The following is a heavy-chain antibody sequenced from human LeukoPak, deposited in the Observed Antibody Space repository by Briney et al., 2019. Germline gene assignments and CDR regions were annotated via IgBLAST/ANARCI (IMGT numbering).Heavy chain of an antibody. Sequence: GGSLRLSCAASGFTFITYWMHWVRQAPGKGLVWVSRINNDGSNTNYADSVKGRFTISRDNAKNTLYLQMNSLRAEDTAVYYCARPSVAGPYFDFWGQGILVTVSS. CDR2: INNDGSNT. J-gene: IGHJ4*02. CDR3: ARPSVAGPYFDF. V-gene: IGHV3-74*01. CDR1: GFTFITYW. D-gene: IGHD6-19*01.